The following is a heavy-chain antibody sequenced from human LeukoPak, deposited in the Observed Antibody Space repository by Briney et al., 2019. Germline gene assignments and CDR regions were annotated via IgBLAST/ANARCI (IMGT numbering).Heavy chain of an antibody. CDR3: ARDLGSSGRGDY. V-gene: IGHV4-4*07. CDR1: GGSISSYY. J-gene: IGHJ4*02. Sequence: PSETLSLTCTVSGGSISSYYWSWIRQPAGKGLEWIGRIYSSGSTNYNPSLKSRVTMSVDTSKNQFSLNLSSVTAADTAVYFCARDLGSSGRGDYWGQGTLVTVSS. CDR2: IYSSGST. D-gene: IGHD6-13*01.